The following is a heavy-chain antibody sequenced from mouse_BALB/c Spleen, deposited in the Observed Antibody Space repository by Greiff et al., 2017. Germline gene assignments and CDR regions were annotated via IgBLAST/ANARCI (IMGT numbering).Heavy chain of an antibody. V-gene: IGHV1-69*02. D-gene: IGHD2-4*01. CDR3: TTMITTAWFAY. J-gene: IGHJ3*01. Sequence: QVQLQQPGAELVRPGASVKLSCKASGYTFTSYWINWVKQRPGQGLEWIGNIYPSDSYTNYNQKFKDKATLTVDKSSSTAYMQLSSPTSEDSAVYYCTTMITTAWFAYWGQGTLVTVSA. CDR2: IYPSDSYT. CDR1: GYTFTSYW.